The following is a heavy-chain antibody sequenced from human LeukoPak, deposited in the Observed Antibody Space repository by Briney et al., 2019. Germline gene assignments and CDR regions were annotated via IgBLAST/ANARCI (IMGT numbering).Heavy chain of an antibody. CDR3: ARDTYSGSYTVDY. CDR1: GFTFSSYS. J-gene: IGHJ4*02. V-gene: IGHV3-21*01. D-gene: IGHD1-26*01. Sequence: GGSLRLSCAASGFTFSSYSMNWVRRAPGKGLEWVSSISSSSSYIYYADSVKGRFTISRDNAKNSLYLQMNSLRAEDTAVYYCARDTYSGSYTVDYWGQGTLVTVSS. CDR2: ISSSSSYI.